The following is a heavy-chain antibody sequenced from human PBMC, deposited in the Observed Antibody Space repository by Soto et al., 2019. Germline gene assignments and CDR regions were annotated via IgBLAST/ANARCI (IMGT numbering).Heavy chain of an antibody. CDR3: ARAVAVPADFDY. CDR1: GYTFTGYA. J-gene: IGHJ4*02. CDR2: INAGNGNT. V-gene: IGHV1-3*01. D-gene: IGHD6-19*01. Sequence: ASVKISCKASGYTFTGYAMHWVRQAPGQRLEWMGWINAGNGNTKYSQKFQGRVTITRDTSASTAYMELSSLRSEDTAVYYCARAVAVPADFDYWGPGTLVTVSS.